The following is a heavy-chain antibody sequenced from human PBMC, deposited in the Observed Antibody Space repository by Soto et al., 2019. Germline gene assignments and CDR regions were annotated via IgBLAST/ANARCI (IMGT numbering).Heavy chain of an antibody. V-gene: IGHV3-53*04. D-gene: IGHD6-19*01. CDR1: GFTVTNNY. Sequence: EVQLVESGGGLVQPGGSLRLSCVVSGFTVTNNYMSWVRQAPGKGLEWVSVFYSDGNTYYADSVKGRFTISRHNSKNTLDLQMNSQRAEDTAVYFCAISRGWYAFDIWGQGTMVIVSS. CDR2: FYSDGNT. J-gene: IGHJ3*02. CDR3: AISRGWYAFDI.